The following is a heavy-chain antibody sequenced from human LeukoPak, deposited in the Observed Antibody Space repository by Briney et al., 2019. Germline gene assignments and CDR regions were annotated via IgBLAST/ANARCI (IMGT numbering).Heavy chain of an antibody. CDR3: ARDSTGWQADSFDI. CDR1: GFTFSSYG. CDR2: IKQDGGET. V-gene: IGHV3-7*01. J-gene: IGHJ3*02. D-gene: IGHD2-8*02. Sequence: HPGRSLRLSCATSGFTFSSYGMHWVRQVPGKGLEWVADIKQDGGETYYADFVRGRFTISRDNGKNSLYLQMNSLRVEGTAVYFCARDSTGWQADSFDIWGQGTKVTVSA.